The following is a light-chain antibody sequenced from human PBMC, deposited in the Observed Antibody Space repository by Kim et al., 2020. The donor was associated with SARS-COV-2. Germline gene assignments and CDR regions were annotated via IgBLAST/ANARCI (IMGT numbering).Light chain of an antibody. CDR1: KLGNKY. Sequence: VSQGQTASLTCSGDKLGNKYACWYQQKPGQSPVLVIYQDSKRPSGIPERFSGSNSGNTATLTISGTQAMDEADYYCQAWDSSTVVFGGGTKVTVL. CDR2: QDS. J-gene: IGLJ2*01. V-gene: IGLV3-1*01. CDR3: QAWDSSTVV.